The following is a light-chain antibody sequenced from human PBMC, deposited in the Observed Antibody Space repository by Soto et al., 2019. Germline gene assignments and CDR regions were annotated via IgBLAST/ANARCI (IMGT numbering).Light chain of an antibody. Sequence: EIVLTQSPATLSLSPGERATLSCWASQSVSSSYLAWYQQKPGQAPRLLIYGASSRATGVPARFSGSGSGTDFTLTISSLQSEDFAVYYCQQYNNWPWTFGQGTKVDIK. J-gene: IGKJ1*01. CDR3: QQYNNWPWT. CDR2: GAS. CDR1: QSVSSSY. V-gene: IGKV3D-15*01.